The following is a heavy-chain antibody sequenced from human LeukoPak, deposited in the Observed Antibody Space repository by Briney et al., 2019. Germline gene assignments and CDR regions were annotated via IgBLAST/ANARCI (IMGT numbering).Heavy chain of an antibody. CDR2: ISYSGGST. J-gene: IGHJ4*02. CDR3: TKVQVPTDY. CDR1: GFTFSTYS. V-gene: IGHV3-23*01. Sequence: PGGSLRLSCAASGFTFSTYSMSWVRQAPWKGLEWVSGISYSGGSTYYADSVKGRFTISRDNSKNTLYLQMNSLRAEDTAVYYCTKVQVPTDYWGQGTLVTVSS.